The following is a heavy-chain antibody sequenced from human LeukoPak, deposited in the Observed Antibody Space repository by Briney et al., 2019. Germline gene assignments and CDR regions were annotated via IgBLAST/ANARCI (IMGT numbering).Heavy chain of an antibody. CDR2: IYHSGST. D-gene: IGHD3-22*01. J-gene: IGHJ4*02. CDR3: ADSSGYHPFDY. V-gene: IGHV4-38-2*02. CDR1: GYSISSGHY. Sequence: SETLSLTCTVSGYSISSGHYWGWIRQPPGKGLEWIGSIYHSGSTYYNPSLKSRVTISVDTSKNQFSLKLSSVTAADAAVYYCADSSGYHPFDYWGQGTLVTVSS.